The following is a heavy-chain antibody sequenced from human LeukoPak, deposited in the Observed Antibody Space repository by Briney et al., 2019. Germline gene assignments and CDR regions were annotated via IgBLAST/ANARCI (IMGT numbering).Heavy chain of an antibody. CDR1: GGTFSSYA. V-gene: IGHV1-69*13. Sequence: SVKVSCKASGGTFSSYAISWVRQAPGQGLEWMGGIIPIFGTANYAQKFQGRVTITADESTSTAYMELSSLRSEDTAVYYCASETSYYGSGSYLRIDAFDIWGQGTMVTVSS. D-gene: IGHD3-10*01. J-gene: IGHJ3*02. CDR3: ASETSYYGSGSYLRIDAFDI. CDR2: IIPIFGTA.